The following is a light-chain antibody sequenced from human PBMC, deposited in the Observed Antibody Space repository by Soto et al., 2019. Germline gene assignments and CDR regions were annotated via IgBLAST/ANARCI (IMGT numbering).Light chain of an antibody. CDR1: QSLVHSDGDTY. CDR2: EIS. CDR3: MQQTQFPFT. V-gene: IGKV2-24*01. J-gene: IGKJ4*01. Sequence: DIVMTQNPLSSPVTLGQPASISCRTSQSLVHSDGDTYLNWLQQRPGQPPRLLIYEISKRFSGVPDRFTGSGAGTDFTLKISRVAAEDVGTYYCMQQTQFPFTFGGGTKVDIK.